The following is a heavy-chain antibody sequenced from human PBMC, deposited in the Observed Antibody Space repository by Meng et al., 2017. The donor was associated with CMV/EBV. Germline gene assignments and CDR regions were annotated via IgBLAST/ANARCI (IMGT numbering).Heavy chain of an antibody. CDR2: IYNSGST. Sequence: QVQLQQSGPGLVKPPETLSLTCTVSGGSISSYYWSWIRQPAGKGLEWIGRIYNSGSTNYNPSLKSRVTMPVDTSKNQFSLKLSSVTAADTAVYYCARWMVVAGDWFDPWGQGTLVTVSS. J-gene: IGHJ5*02. CDR1: GGSISSYY. D-gene: IGHD2-15*01. V-gene: IGHV4-4*07. CDR3: ARWMVVAGDWFDP.